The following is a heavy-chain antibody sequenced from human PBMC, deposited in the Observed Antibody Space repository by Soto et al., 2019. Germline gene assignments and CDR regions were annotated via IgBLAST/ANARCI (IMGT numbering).Heavy chain of an antibody. V-gene: IGHV3-30-3*01. J-gene: IGHJ4*02. CDR2: ISYDGSNK. D-gene: IGHD4-17*01. CDR3: ARGDDYGDRRAD. CDR1: GFTFSSYA. Sequence: QVQLVESGGGVVQPGRSLRLSCAASGFTFSSYAMHWVRQAPGKGLEWVAVISYDGSNKYYADSVKGRFTISRDNSKNTLYLQMNSLRAEDRAVYYCARGDDYGDRRADWGQGTLVTVSS.